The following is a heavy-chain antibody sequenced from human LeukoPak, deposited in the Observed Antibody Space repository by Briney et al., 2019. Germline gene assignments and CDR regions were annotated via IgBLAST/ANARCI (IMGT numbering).Heavy chain of an antibody. J-gene: IGHJ4*02. D-gene: IGHD3-16*01. CDR2: IYYSGST. V-gene: IGHV4-30-4*08. Sequence: SQTLSLTXTVSGGSISSGDYYWSWIRQPPGNGLEWIGYIYYSGSTYYNPSLKGRVTISVDTSKNQFSLKLSSVTAADTAVYYCARAYDYVWGSYYFDYWGQGTLVTVSS. CDR3: ARAYDYVWGSYYFDY. CDR1: GGSISSGDYY.